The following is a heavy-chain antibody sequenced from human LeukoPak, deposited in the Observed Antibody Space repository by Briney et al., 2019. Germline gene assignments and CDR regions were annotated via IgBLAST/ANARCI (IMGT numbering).Heavy chain of an antibody. D-gene: IGHD2-2*01. CDR2: IYHSGST. J-gene: IGHJ4*02. CDR1: GYSISSGDY. Sequence: SETLSLTCSVSGYSISSGDYWGLIRQPPGKGLEWIGSIYHSGSTYYNPSLKSRVTISVDTSKNQFSLKLSSVTAADTAVYYCAGSLGYCTSIFCYLKYWGQGTLVTVSS. CDR3: AGSLGYCTSIFCYLKY. V-gene: IGHV4-38-2*02.